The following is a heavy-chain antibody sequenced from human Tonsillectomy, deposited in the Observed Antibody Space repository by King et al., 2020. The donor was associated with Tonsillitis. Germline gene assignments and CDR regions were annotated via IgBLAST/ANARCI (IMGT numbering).Heavy chain of an antibody. V-gene: IGHV3-73*02. CDR3: TGYSSSYDNYYYYYMDV. CDR1: GFTFSGSA. J-gene: IGHJ6*03. CDR2: IRSKANSYAT. D-gene: IGHD6-13*01. Sequence: VQLVESGGGLVLPGGSLKLSCAVSGFTFSGSAMHWVRQASGKGLEWVVRIRSKANSYATAYAASVQGRFTKSRDDSKNTAYLQMNSLKTEDTAVYYCTGYSSSYDNYYYYYMDVWGKGTTVTVSS.